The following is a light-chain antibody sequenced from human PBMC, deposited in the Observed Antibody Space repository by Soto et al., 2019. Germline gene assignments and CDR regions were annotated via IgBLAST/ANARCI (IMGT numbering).Light chain of an antibody. CDR3: CSYVGSSTSYV. CDR1: SGDVGNYNL. CDR2: EVN. J-gene: IGLJ1*01. V-gene: IGLV2-23*02. Sequence: QSVLTQPASVSGSPGQSITISGTGTSGDVGNYNLVSWYQQHPGKAPRLMIYEVNKWPSGVSNRFSGSKSGNTASLTISGLQAEDEADYYCCSYVGSSTSYVFGTGTKVTVL.